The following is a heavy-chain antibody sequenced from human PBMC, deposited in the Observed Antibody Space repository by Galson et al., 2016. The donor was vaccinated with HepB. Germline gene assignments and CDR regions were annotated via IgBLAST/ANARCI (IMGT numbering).Heavy chain of an antibody. CDR1: GFIFSDYA. V-gene: IGHV3-23*01. CDR3: AKDLIRFDYGALLHY. D-gene: IGHD4-17*01. CDR2: LTKSGADA. J-gene: IGHJ4*02. Sequence: SLRLSCAASGFIFSDYAMAWVRQAPGRGLEWVSSLTKSGADAYYVDSVKGRFTISRDNFKNTLYLQIDSLRAEDTALYFCAKDLIRFDYGALLHYWGQGTLVSVSS.